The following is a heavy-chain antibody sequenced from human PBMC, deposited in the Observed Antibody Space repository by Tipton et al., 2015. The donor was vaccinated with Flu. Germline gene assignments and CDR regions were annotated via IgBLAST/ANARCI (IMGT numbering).Heavy chain of an antibody. CDR2: MYNSGST. D-gene: IGHD2-8*02. J-gene: IGHJ6*02. Sequence: TLSLTCTVSGGSISSGGSYWSWIRQHPGKGLEWIGYMYNSGSTYYNPSLKSRLTISGDTSKNQFSLKLSSVTAADTAVYYCAKHCSGGVCYNSYGMDVWGQGTTVTVSS. V-gene: IGHV4-31*03. CDR1: GGSISSGGSY. CDR3: AKHCSGGVCYNSYGMDV.